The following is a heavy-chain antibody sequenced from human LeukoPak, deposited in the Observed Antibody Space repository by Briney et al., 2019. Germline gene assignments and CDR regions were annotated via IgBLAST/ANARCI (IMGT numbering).Heavy chain of an antibody. J-gene: IGHJ3*02. CDR3: ARELHYYDSSGYYFITGAFDI. D-gene: IGHD3-22*01. Sequence: NPGGSLRLSCAASEFTFSDYNRGWLRQAPGKGVEGGLYIYSSDRTISYAHPVRVSFTIDRDTAKTSLCLQMNSLRGEDTVVYYCARELHYYDSSGYYFITGAFDIWGQGTMVTVSS. CDR1: EFTFSDYN. CDR2: IYSSDRTI. V-gene: IGHV3-11*01.